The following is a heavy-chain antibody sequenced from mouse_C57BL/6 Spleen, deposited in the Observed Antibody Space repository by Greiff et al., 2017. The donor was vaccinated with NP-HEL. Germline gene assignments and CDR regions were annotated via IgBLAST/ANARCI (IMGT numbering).Heavy chain of an antibody. CDR2: ISYDGSN. CDR1: GYSITSGYY. J-gene: IGHJ3*01. CDR3: ARDRYDYDGLGFAS. Sequence: DVHLVESGPGLVKPSQSLSLTCSVTGYSITSGYYWNWIRQFPGNKLEWMGYISYDGSNNYNPSLKNRISITRDTSKNQFFLKLNSVTTEDTATYYCARDRYDYDGLGFASWGQGTLVTVSA. D-gene: IGHD2-4*01. V-gene: IGHV3-6*01.